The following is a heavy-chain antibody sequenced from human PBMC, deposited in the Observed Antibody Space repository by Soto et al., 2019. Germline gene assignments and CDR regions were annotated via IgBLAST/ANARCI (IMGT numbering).Heavy chain of an antibody. J-gene: IGHJ6*01. V-gene: IGHV3-30*18. CDR3: AKDSFHCSGGSCYSANNYYYGMDV. D-gene: IGHD2-15*01. CDR1: GFTFSSYG. Sequence: QVQLVESGGGVVQPGRSLRLSCAASGFTFSSYGIHWVRQAPGKGLEWVALISYDGSNKYYADSVKGRFTISRDNSKNTLYLQMNSLRAEDTAVYYCAKDSFHCSGGSCYSANNYYYGMDVW. CDR2: ISYDGSNK.